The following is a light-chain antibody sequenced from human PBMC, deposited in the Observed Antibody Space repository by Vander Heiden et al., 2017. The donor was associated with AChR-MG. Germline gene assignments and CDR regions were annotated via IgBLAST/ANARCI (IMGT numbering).Light chain of an antibody. Sequence: SVSSNVARYQQEPGKAPRLGTHGASSRSTGIPPRFRGSGSGSEFTLTISSLQSEDCAVYVLNPSKDWPPYTCGQGTKLEIK. V-gene: IGKV3-15*01. CDR2: GAS. J-gene: IGKJ2*01. CDR3: NPSKDWPPYT. CDR1: SVSSN.